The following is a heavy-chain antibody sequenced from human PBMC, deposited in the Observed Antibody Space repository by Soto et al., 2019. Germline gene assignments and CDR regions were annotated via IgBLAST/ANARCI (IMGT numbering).Heavy chain of an antibody. Sequence: SVPTLVNPTQTLTLTCTFSGFSLSTSGVGVGWIRQPPGKALEWLALIYWNDDKRYSPSLKSRLTITKDKSKKQVVLTMTNMEPVDTATYYCAHSIGVSSTSCYFNYWGQGTLVSLSS. J-gene: IGHJ4*02. V-gene: IGHV2-5*01. CDR3: AHSIGVSSTSCYFNY. CDR1: GFSLSTSGVG. D-gene: IGHD2-2*01. CDR2: IYWNDDK.